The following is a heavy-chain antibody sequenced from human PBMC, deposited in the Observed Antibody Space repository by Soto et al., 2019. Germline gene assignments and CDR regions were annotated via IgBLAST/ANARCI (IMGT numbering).Heavy chain of an antibody. D-gene: IGHD6-13*01. J-gene: IGHJ5*02. CDR1: GGSISSYH. CDR2: IYYSGST. CDR3: ARGAGWYER. Sequence: QVQLQESGPGLVKPSETLSLTCTVSGGSISSYHWSWIRQPPGKGLEWIGYIYYSGSTNYNPSLKSRVTISVDTSKNQFSLKLNSVTAADTAVYNCARGAGWYERWGQGSLVTVSS. V-gene: IGHV4-59*01.